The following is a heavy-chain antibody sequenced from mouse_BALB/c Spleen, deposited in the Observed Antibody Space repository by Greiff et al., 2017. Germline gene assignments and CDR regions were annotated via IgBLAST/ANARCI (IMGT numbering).Heavy chain of an antibody. V-gene: IGHV1S29*02. Sequence: EVQLQQSGPELVKPGASVKISCKASGYTFTDYNMHWVKQSHGKSLEWIGYIYPYNGGTGYNQKFKSKATLTVDNSSSTAYMELRSLTSEDSAVYYCARWEVRYAMDYWGQGTSVTVSS. CDR3: ARWEVRYAMDY. J-gene: IGHJ4*01. CDR2: IYPYNGGT. CDR1: GYTFTDYN. D-gene: IGHD2-14*01.